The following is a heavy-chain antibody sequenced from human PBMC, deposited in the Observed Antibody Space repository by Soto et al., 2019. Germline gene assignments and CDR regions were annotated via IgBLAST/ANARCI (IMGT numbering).Heavy chain of an antibody. Sequence: VEISCKACGYSFKSYAINWVRQNTGQGLEWMGWMNPNSGNTGYAQKFQGRVTMTRNTSISTAYMELSSLRSEDTAVYYCARVPRVIRRWSLDSWGQGNLVTDPS. CDR1: GYSFKSYA. CDR2: MNPNSGNT. D-gene: IGHD6-13*01. CDR3: ARVPRVIRRWSLDS. J-gene: IGHJ5*02. V-gene: IGHV1-8*01.